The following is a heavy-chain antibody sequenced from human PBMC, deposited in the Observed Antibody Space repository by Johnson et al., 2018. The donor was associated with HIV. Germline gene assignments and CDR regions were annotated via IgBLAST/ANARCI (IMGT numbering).Heavy chain of an antibody. CDR3: TTEWWSYAFDI. V-gene: IGHV3-15*01. CDR1: GFTFSSYG. CDR2: IKSKTDGGTT. Sequence: VQLVESGGGVARPGGSLRLSCAASGFTFSSYGMHWVRQAPGKGLEWVGRIKSKTDGGTTDYAAPVKGRFTISRDDSKNTLYLQMNSLKTEDTAVYYCTTEWWSYAFDIWGRGTRVTVSS. D-gene: IGHD2-15*01. J-gene: IGHJ3*02.